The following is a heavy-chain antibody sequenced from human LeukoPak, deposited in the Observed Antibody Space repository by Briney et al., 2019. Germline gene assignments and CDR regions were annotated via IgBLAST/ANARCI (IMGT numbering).Heavy chain of an antibody. CDR3: ARTQAGGGRFLDY. J-gene: IGHJ4*02. CDR1: GGSISSGGYY. CDR2: IYYSGST. Sequence: KSSETLSLTCTVSGGSISSGGYYWSWIRQHPGKGLEWIGYIYYSGSTYYNPSLKSRVTISVDTSKNQFSLKLSSVTAADTAVYYCARTQAGGGRFLDYWGQGALVTVSS. V-gene: IGHV4-31*03. D-gene: IGHD2-15*01.